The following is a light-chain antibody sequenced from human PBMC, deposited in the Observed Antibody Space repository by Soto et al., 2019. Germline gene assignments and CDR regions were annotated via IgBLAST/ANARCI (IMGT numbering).Light chain of an antibody. V-gene: IGKV1-5*03. CDR2: KAS. CDR3: QQYNNWPSIT. Sequence: DIQMTQSPATLSASVGDRVTITCRASQGITWWLAWYQQKPGKAPKLLIYKASSLESGVPSRFSGSGSGTEFTLTISSLQPDDFAVYYCQQYNNWPSITFGQGTRLEIK. J-gene: IGKJ5*01. CDR1: QGITWW.